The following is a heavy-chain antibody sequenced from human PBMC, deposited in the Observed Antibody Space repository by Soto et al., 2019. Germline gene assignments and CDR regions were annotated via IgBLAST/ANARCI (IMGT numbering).Heavy chain of an antibody. CDR3: ARGGGSSWYSGGYFDL. D-gene: IGHD6-13*01. V-gene: IGHV4-34*01. J-gene: IGHJ2*01. Sequence: QVQLQQWGAGLLKPSETLSLTCAVYGGSFSGYYWSWIRQPPGKGLEWIGEINHSGSTNYNPSLKSRVTRSVDTSKNQFSLKLSSVTAADTAVYYCARGGGSSWYSGGYFDLWGRGTLVTVSS. CDR2: INHSGST. CDR1: GGSFSGYY.